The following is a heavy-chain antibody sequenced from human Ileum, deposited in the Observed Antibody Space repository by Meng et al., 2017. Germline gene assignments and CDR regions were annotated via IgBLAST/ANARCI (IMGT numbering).Heavy chain of an antibody. CDR3: ARDYCSSTTCALDY. CDR2: IYYSGST. V-gene: IGHV4-59*11. Sequence: QVQLQESGPGLVKPSETLSLTCTVSGGSISSHYWSWIRQPPGKGLEWIGYIYYSGSTNYNPSLKSRVTISVDTSKNQFSLKLSSVTAADTAVYYCARDYCSSTTCALDYWGQGTLVTVSS. CDR1: GGSISSHY. J-gene: IGHJ4*02. D-gene: IGHD2-2*01.